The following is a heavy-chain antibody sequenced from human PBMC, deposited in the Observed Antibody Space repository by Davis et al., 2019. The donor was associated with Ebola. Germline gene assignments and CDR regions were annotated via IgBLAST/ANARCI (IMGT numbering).Heavy chain of an antibody. CDR2: IRSKANSYAT. V-gene: IGHV3-73*01. Sequence: PGGSPRLSPAASGVTFRGSALHWVPHASGKGLEWVGRIRSKANSYATAYAASVKGRFTISRDDSKNTAYLQMNSLKTEDTAVYYCTVALYPGDYWGQGTLVTVSS. CDR3: TVALYPGDY. CDR1: GVTFRGSA. D-gene: IGHD3-16*01. J-gene: IGHJ4*02.